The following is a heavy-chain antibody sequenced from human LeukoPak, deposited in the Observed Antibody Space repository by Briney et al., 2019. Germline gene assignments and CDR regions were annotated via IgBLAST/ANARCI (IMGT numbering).Heavy chain of an antibody. CDR2: VSYDGSGQ. J-gene: IGHJ6*02. V-gene: IGHV3-30*18. D-gene: IGHD2-2*01. Sequence: GGSLRLSCVASAFTFRSYGMHWVRQAPGKGLEWVAVVSYDGSGQYYADSLKGRFTISRDNSKNTLYLQMNSLRVEDTAVYYCAKDQRTMTRRMDVWGQGTTVTVSS. CDR3: AKDQRTMTRRMDV. CDR1: AFTFRSYG.